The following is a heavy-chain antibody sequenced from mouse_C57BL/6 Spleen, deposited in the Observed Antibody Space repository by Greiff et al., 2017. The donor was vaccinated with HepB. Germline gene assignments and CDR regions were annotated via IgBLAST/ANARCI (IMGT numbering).Heavy chain of an antibody. CDR1: GFTFSSYA. V-gene: IGHV5-9-1*02. J-gene: IGHJ3*01. Sequence: EVQRVESGEGLVKPGGSLKLSCAASGFTFSSYAISWVRQTPEKRLEWVAYISSGGDYIYYADTVKGRFTISRDNARNTLYLQMSSLKSEDTAMYYCTREGGIQFAYWGQGTLVTVSA. CDR3: TREGGIQFAY. CDR2: ISSGGDYI.